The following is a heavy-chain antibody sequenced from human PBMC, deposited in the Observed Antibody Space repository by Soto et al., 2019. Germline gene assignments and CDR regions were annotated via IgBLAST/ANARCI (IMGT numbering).Heavy chain of an antibody. V-gene: IGHV3-21*01. J-gene: IGHJ6*02. D-gene: IGHD2-15*01. CDR1: GFNFNSYT. CDR3: AGDCSGGSCYPGMDV. Sequence: GVLRLSCAASGFNFNSYTINWVRQAPGKRLEWLSSISSSGYIFSTDSVRGRFTISRDNAKNSVYLQINSLRAEDTAVYFCAGDCSGGSCYPGMDVWGQGTTVTVSS. CDR2: ISSSGYI.